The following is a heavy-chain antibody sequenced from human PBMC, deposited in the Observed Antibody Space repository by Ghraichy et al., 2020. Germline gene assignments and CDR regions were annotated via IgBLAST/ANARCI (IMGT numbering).Heavy chain of an antibody. Sequence: GSLRLSCTVSGGSMTSNYWSWIRQPPGKGLEWIGYIYYSGSTKYNPSLKSRVTISVDTSKNQFSLKLSSVTAADTAVYYCARLYGLGSDFRAEYIQYWGQGTLVTVSS. CDR1: GGSMTSNY. CDR2: IYYSGST. D-gene: IGHD3-10*01. J-gene: IGHJ1*01. CDR3: ARLYGLGSDFRAEYIQY. V-gene: IGHV4-59*01.